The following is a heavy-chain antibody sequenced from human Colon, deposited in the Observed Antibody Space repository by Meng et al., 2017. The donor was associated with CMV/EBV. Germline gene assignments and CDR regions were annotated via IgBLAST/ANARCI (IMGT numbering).Heavy chain of an antibody. CDR3: AKDLGTPSELEPFDY. CDR1: RFTFISYA. Sequence: LSLTRAASRFTFISYAMSCVRQAPGRGLEWVSGISSSAGTTLYADSVKGRFTISRDNSKNTLYLQMNSLRAEDTATYYCAKDLGTPSELEPFDYWGQGTLVTVSS. J-gene: IGHJ4*02. D-gene: IGHD1-1*01. CDR2: ISSSAGTT. V-gene: IGHV3-23*01.